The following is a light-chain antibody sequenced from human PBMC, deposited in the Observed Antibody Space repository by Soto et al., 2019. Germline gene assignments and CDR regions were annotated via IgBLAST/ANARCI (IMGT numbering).Light chain of an antibody. Sequence: QFALTQPASVSGSPGHSITISCTGTNSDVGGYSYVSWFQQHPGKAPKLIIYEVSNRPSGVSIRFSGSKSGNTASLTVSGLQAEDEADYYCSSFTRSNTWVIGGGTKLTVL. CDR3: SSFTRSNTWV. J-gene: IGLJ3*02. CDR2: EVS. V-gene: IGLV2-14*01. CDR1: NSDVGGYSY.